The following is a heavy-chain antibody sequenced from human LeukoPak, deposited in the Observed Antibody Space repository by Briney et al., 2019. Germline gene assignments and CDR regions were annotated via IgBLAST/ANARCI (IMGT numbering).Heavy chain of an antibody. D-gene: IGHD3-10*01. CDR1: GFTFSSYA. V-gene: IGHV3-23*01. Sequence: TGGSLRLSCAASGFTFSSYAMSWVRQAPGKGLEWVSAISGSGGSTYYADSVKGRFTISRDNSKNTLYLQMNSLRAEDTAVYYCAKDGSGSYPTPQNTFDYWGQGTLVTVSS. J-gene: IGHJ4*02. CDR3: AKDGSGSYPTPQNTFDY. CDR2: ISGSGGST.